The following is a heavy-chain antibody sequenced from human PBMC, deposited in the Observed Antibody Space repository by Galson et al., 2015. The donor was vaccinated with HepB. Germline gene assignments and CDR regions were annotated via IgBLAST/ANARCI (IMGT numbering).Heavy chain of an antibody. CDR1: GYSFSTHA. J-gene: IGHJ6*02. CDR2: INAGNGNT. V-gene: IGHV1-3*01. Sequence: SVKVSCKASGYSFSTHAIHWVRQAPGQRLEWMGWINAGNGNTIYSQRFQGRVTITGDTSASTAYVELRGLRSEDTAMYYCARDQRVPLRSDCRFYGMDVWGQGTTVTVSS. D-gene: IGHD1-1*01. CDR3: ARDQRVPLRSDCRFYGMDV.